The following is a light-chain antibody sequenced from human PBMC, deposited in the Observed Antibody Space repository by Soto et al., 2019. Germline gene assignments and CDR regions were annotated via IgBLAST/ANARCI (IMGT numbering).Light chain of an antibody. CDR3: QQYNKT. V-gene: IGKV1-5*03. CDR1: ETISNW. Sequence: DIQMTQSPSTLSASVGDRVTITCRASETISNWLAWYQQKPGKAPRLLIYQASSLESGLPSRFSGSGSGTDFTLTISSLQPDDFATYYCQQYNKTFGQGTKVEVK. CDR2: QAS. J-gene: IGKJ1*01.